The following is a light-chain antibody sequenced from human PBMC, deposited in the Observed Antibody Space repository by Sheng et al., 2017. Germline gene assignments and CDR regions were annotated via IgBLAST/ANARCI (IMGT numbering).Light chain of an antibody. CDR3: QQSYSAPRT. Sequence: DIQMTQSPSSLSPSVGDRVTITCRASQTINTYLNWYQQRPGKAPKLLIYDASTLQSAVPSRFSGSGSGTDFTLTISSLQPEDFATYYCQQSYSAPRTFGQGTKLEIK. CDR2: DAS. J-gene: IGKJ2*02. V-gene: IGKV1-39*01. CDR1: QTINTY.